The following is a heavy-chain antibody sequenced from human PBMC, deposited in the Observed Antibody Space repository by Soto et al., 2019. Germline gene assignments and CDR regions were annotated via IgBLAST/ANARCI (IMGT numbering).Heavy chain of an antibody. D-gene: IGHD3-16*01. CDR3: LRDGGLT. CDR1: GFSFSTYW. CDR2: MNQDGSDK. J-gene: IGHJ5*02. V-gene: IGHV3-7*04. Sequence: EVQLVESGGGLVQPGGSLRLSCAASGFSFSTYWMSWVRQAPGKGLEWVAHMNQDGSDKDYVDSVKGRFTISRDNTKKALFLQMDSLRAEDTAVYYCLRDGGLTWGQGTLVTVSS.